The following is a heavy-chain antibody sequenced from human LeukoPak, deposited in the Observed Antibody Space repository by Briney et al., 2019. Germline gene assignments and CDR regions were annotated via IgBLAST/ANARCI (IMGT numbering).Heavy chain of an antibody. J-gene: IGHJ6*02. Sequence: PGGSLRLSCAASGFTFSSYWMSWVRQAPGKGLEWVANIKQDGSEKYYVDSVKGRFTISRDNAKNSLYLQMNGLRAEDTAVYYCARSSPRKAIFGVAKGSYGMDVWGQGTTVTVSS. CDR3: ARSSPRKAIFGVAKGSYGMDV. CDR2: IKQDGSEK. D-gene: IGHD3-3*01. CDR1: GFTFSSYW. V-gene: IGHV3-7*05.